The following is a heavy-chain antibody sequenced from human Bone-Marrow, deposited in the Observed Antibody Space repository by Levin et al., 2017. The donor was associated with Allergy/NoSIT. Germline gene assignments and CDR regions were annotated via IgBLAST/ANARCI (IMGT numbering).Heavy chain of an antibody. Sequence: GESLKISCAASGFTFSSYWMSWVRQAPGKGLEWVANIKQDGSEKYYVDSVKGRFTISRDNAKNSLYLQMNSLRAEDTAVYYCASSGYYYDYWGQGTLVTVSS. CDR3: ASSGYYYDY. V-gene: IGHV3-7*01. CDR1: GFTFSSYW. CDR2: IKQDGSEK. D-gene: IGHD3-22*01. J-gene: IGHJ4*02.